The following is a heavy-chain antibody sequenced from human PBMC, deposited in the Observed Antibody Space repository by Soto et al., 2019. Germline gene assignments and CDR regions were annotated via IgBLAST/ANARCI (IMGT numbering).Heavy chain of an antibody. CDR3: ARGANGSGSYYKNPFDY. CDR1: GGSFSGYY. Sequence: SETLSLTCAVYGGSFSGYYWSWIRQPPGKGLEWIGEINHSGSTNYNPSLKSRVTISVDTSKNQFSLKLSSVTAADTAVYYCARGANGSGSYYKNPFDYWGQGTLVTVSS. V-gene: IGHV4-34*01. J-gene: IGHJ4*02. CDR2: INHSGST. D-gene: IGHD3-10*01.